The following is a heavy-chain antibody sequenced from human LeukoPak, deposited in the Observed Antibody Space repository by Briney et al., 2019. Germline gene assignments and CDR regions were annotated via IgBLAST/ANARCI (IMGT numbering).Heavy chain of an antibody. CDR1: GYTFSSYG. CDR2: ISAYNGNT. Sequence: ASVKVSCKASGYTFSSYGISWVRQAPGQGLEWMGWISAYNGNTNYAQKLQGRVTMTTDTSTSTAYMELRSLKSDDTAVYYCASLKNYYDSSGYLVTDAFDIWGQGTMVTVSS. V-gene: IGHV1-18*01. CDR3: ASLKNYYDSSGYLVTDAFDI. J-gene: IGHJ3*02. D-gene: IGHD3-22*01.